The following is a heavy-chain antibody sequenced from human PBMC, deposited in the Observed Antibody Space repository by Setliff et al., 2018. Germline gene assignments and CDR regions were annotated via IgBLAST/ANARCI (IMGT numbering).Heavy chain of an antibody. J-gene: IGHJ4*02. CDR3: AKDVGLGSGWSYFDY. CDR2: TWYDGTTK. V-gene: IGHV3-33*06. Sequence: GGSLRLSCAASGFTFSRNGMHWVRQAPGKGLEWVAGTWYDGTTKYYADSVKGRFTISRDNSRNTLYLQMDSLRADDTAVYFCAKDVGLGSGWSYFDYWGQGALVTASS. D-gene: IGHD6-19*01. CDR1: GFTFSRNG.